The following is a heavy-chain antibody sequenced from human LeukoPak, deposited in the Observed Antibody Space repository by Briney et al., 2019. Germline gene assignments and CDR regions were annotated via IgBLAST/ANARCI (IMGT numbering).Heavy chain of an antibody. CDR3: AKGTGINHYHWIDP. J-gene: IGHJ5*02. D-gene: IGHD3/OR15-3a*01. Sequence: GGSLRLSCAASGFTFSSYSMNWVRQAPGKGLEWVSGISGSGGNTYYADSVKGRFTISRDNSKNTLYLQMNSLRAEDTALYYCAKGTGINHYHWIDPWGQGTQVTVSS. CDR1: GFTFSSYS. V-gene: IGHV3-23*01. CDR2: ISGSGGNT.